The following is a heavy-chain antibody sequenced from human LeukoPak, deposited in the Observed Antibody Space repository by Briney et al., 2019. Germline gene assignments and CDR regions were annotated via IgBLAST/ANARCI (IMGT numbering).Heavy chain of an antibody. CDR1: GFTFSAYG. CDR2: ITSRSNHV. CDR3: ARDALPDYDRRGYLRPPKYDFDY. J-gene: IGHJ4*02. V-gene: IGHV3-21*01. D-gene: IGHD3-22*01. Sequence: GGSLRLSCAASGFTFSAYGMNWVRQAPGKVLEWVSSITSRSNHVDYADSVKGLFTISRDNAKNSLYLQMNSLRAEDTAVYYCARDALPDYDRRGYLRPPKYDFDYWGQGTLVTVSS.